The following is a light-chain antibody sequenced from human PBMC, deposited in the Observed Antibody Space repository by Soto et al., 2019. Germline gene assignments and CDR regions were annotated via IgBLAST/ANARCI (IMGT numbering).Light chain of an antibody. V-gene: IGLV2-14*01. CDR2: DVS. CDR1: SSDVGGYNY. J-gene: IGLJ2*01. CDR3: SSYTSSSTLAV. Sequence: QFALTQPASVSGSPGQSITISCTGTSSDVGGYNYVSWYQQHLGKAPKLMIYDVSNRPSGVSNRFSRSKSGNTASLTISGLQAEDEADYYCSSYTSSSTLAVFGGGTKLTVL.